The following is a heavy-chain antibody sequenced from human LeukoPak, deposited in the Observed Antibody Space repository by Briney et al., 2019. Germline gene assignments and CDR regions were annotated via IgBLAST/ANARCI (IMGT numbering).Heavy chain of an antibody. CDR3: AAQGVFSHGGY. Sequence: GGSLRLSCAASGFTVSNNYMSWVRQAPGKGLEWVSVIYSGGSTSYTDSVKGRFTISRDTSKNTLYLQMNSLRAEDTAVYYCAAQGVFSHGGYWGQGTLVTVSS. D-gene: IGHD3-16*01. CDR2: IYSGGST. J-gene: IGHJ4*02. V-gene: IGHV3-53*01. CDR1: GFTVSNNY.